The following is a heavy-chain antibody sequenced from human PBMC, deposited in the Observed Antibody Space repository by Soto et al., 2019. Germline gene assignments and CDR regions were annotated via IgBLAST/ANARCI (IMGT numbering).Heavy chain of an antibody. CDR2: IYYSGST. V-gene: IGHV4-31*03. CDR3: ARALVPAAIRYFDY. Sequence: SETLSLTCTVSGGSISSGGYYWSWIRQHPGKGLEWIGYIYYSGSTYYNPSLKSRVAISVDTSKNQFSLKLSSVTAADTAVYYCARALVPAAIRYFDYWGQGTLVTVSS. J-gene: IGHJ4*02. D-gene: IGHD2-2*01. CDR1: GGSISSGGYY.